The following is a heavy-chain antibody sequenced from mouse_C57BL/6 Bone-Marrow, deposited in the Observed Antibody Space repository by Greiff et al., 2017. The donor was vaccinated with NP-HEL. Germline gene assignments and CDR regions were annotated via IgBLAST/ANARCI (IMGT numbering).Heavy chain of an antibody. Sequence: EVQRVESGGGLVQPKGSLKLSCAASGFTFNTYAMHWVRQAPGKGLEWVARIRSKSSNYATYYADSVKDRFTISRDDSQSMLYLQMNNLKTEDTAMYYCVRAALTTVVATDYFDYWGQGTTLTVSS. CDR3: VRAALTTVVATDYFDY. D-gene: IGHD1-1*01. V-gene: IGHV10-3*01. J-gene: IGHJ2*01. CDR2: IRSKSSNYAT. CDR1: GFTFNTYA.